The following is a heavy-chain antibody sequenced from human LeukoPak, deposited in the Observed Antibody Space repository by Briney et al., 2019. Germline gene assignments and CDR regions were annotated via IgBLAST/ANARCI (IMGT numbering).Heavy chain of an antibody. D-gene: IGHD2-21*01. J-gene: IGHJ3*02. CDR2: INPNSGGT. CDR3: ARRVIISHDAFDI. Sequence: GASVKVSCKASGYTFTGYYMHWVRQAPGQGLEWMGWINPNSGGTNYAQKFQGRVTMTRDTSISTAYMELSRLRSDDTAVYYCARRVIISHDAFDIWGQGTMVTVSS. V-gene: IGHV1-2*02. CDR1: GYTFTGYY.